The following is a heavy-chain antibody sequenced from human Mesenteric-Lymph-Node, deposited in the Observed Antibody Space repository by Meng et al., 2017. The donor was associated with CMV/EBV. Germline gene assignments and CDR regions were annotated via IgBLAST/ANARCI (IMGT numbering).Heavy chain of an antibody. CDR2: ISYDGSNK. V-gene: IGHV3-30*04. D-gene: IGHD3-22*01. CDR3: ARDAYKNRSGYYSSHDY. CDR1: GFTFSSYA. J-gene: IGHJ4*02. Sequence: GESLKISCAASGFTFSSYAMHWVRQAPGKGLEWVAVISYDGSNKYYADSVKGRFTISRDNSKNTLYLQMNSLRAEDTAVYYCARDAYKNRSGYYSSHDYWGQGTLVTVSS.